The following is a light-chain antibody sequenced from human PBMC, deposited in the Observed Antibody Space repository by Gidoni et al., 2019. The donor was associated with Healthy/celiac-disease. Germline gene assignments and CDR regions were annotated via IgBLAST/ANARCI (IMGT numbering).Light chain of an antibody. J-gene: IGKJ5*01. V-gene: IGKV1-13*02. CDR2: DAS. CDR3: QQFNSYSLT. CDR1: QGISSA. Sequence: NQSTHPPSSLSASVGDRVTITCRASQGISSALAWYQQKPGKAPKLLIYDASSLESGVPSRFSGSGSGTDFTLTISSLQPEDFATYYCQQFNSYSLTFGQGTKLEIK.